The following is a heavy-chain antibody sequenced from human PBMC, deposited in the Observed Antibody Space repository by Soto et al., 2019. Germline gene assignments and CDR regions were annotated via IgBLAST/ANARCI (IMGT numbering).Heavy chain of an antibody. CDR3: TKSSGGSSSVGMDY. V-gene: IGHV3-30*04. Sequence: WGSLLLAWAFSGFIFKNYALNWVRQAPGKGLEWVASITRDGYNKYYADSVKGRFTISRDNSKNTLSLQMTALRVEDSSVYYCTKSSGGSSSVGMDYWGPGTMVTVSS. CDR2: ITRDGYNK. CDR1: GFIFKNYA. D-gene: IGHD6-6*01. J-gene: IGHJ4*02.